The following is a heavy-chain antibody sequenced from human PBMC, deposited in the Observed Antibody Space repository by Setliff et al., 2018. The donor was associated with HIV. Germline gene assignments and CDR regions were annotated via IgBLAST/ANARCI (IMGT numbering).Heavy chain of an antibody. CDR1: GGSISSYY. CDR2: IYYSGST. V-gene: IGHV4-59*01. Sequence: SETLSLTCTVSGGSISSYYWSWIRQPPGKGLEWIGYIYYSGSTNYNPSLKSRVTISIDTSKKQFSLKLNSVTAADTAVYSCARGRSSSSPRSWFDPWGQGTLVTVSS. CDR3: ARGRSSSSPRSWFDP. J-gene: IGHJ5*02. D-gene: IGHD2-2*01.